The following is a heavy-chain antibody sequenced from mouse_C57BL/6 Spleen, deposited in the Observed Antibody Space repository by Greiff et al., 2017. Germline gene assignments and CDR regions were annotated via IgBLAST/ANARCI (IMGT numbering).Heavy chain of an antibody. CDR3: ARHVDGYYVDYFDY. CDR2: ISSGGSYT. V-gene: IGHV5-6*01. D-gene: IGHD2-3*01. J-gene: IGHJ2*01. Sequence: EVQLVESGGDLVKPGGSLKLSCAASGFTFSSYGMSWVRQTPDKRLEWVATISSGGSYTYYPDSVKGRVPISRDNAKNTLYLQMSSLQSEDTAMYYCARHVDGYYVDYFDYWGQGTTLTVSS. CDR1: GFTFSSYG.